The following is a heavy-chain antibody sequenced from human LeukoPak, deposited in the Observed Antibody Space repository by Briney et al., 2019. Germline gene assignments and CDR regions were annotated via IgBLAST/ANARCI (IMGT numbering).Heavy chain of an antibody. Sequence: GGSLRLSCAASGFTFSDYYLSWIRQAPGKGLEWVSYISSSSSYTNYADSVKGRFTISRDNAKNSLYLQMNSLRAEDTAVYYCARGRDYGDPGDYWGQGTLVTVSS. CDR2: ISSSSSYT. CDR1: GFTFSDYY. J-gene: IGHJ4*02. D-gene: IGHD4-17*01. V-gene: IGHV3-11*06. CDR3: ARGRDYGDPGDY.